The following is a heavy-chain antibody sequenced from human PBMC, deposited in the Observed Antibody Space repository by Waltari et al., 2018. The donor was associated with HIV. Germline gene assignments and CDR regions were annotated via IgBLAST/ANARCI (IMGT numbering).Heavy chain of an antibody. Sequence: QVQLVQSGAQVKELAPSVTVSCKASGYPLTGHSIYWGRQAPGQGLEWMVWINPNRGGTDYAQKFQGRVTMTRDTSISTAYMELRRLRSDDTAVYYCARDKFYSSGWTLFDSWGQGTLVTVSS. J-gene: IGHJ4*02. V-gene: IGHV1-2*02. CDR1: GYPLTGHS. CDR2: INPNRGGT. CDR3: ARDKFYSSGWTLFDS. D-gene: IGHD6-19*01.